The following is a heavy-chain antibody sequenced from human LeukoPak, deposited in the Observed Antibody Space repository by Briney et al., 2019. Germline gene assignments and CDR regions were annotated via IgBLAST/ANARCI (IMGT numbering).Heavy chain of an antibody. CDR3: AKATKNWGSGNYFDY. Sequence: SGGSLRLSCAASGFTFSSYSMNWVRQAPGKGLEWVSSISSSSSYIYYADSVKGQFTISRDNSKNTLYMQMNSLRAEDTAVYHCAKATKNWGSGNYFDYWGQGTLVTVSS. D-gene: IGHD7-27*01. J-gene: IGHJ4*02. CDR1: GFTFSSYS. V-gene: IGHV3-21*04. CDR2: ISSSSSYI.